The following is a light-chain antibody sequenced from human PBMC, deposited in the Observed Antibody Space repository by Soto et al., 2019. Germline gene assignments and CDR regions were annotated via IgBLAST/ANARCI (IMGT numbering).Light chain of an antibody. V-gene: IGLV2-23*01. Sequence: HSVLTQPASVSGSPGQSITISCTGTSSDVGSYNLVSWYQQHPGKAPKLMIYEDSKRPSGVSNRFSGSKSGNAASLTISGLQAEDEADYYCCSYAGSGTLVFGGGTKVTVL. J-gene: IGLJ2*01. CDR3: CSYAGSGTLV. CDR1: SSDVGSYNL. CDR2: EDS.